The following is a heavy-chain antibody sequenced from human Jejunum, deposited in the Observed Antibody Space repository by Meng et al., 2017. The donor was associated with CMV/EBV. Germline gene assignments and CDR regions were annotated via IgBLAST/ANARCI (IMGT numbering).Heavy chain of an antibody. CDR1: DAD. CDR2: IRSKANSYAT. Sequence: DADMHWVRQASGKGLEWGGRIRSKANSYATAYAASVKGRFTISRDDSKSTAYLQLNSLKTEDTAVYYCTRQPPYYGSGYYVSYYFDYWGQGTLVTVSS. V-gene: IGHV3-73*01. J-gene: IGHJ4*02. CDR3: TRQPPYYGSGYYVSYYFDY. D-gene: IGHD3-10*01.